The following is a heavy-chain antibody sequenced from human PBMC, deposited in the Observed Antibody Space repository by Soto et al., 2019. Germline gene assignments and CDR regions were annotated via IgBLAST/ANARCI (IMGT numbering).Heavy chain of an antibody. CDR1: GGTFSSYA. CDR2: IIPIFGTA. CDR3: ARAVGNYYYYGMDV. Sequence: VASVKVSCKASGGTFSSYAISWVRQAPGQGLEWMGGIIPIFGTANYAQKFQGRVTITADESTSTAYMELSSLRSEDTAVYYCARAVGNYYYYGMDVWGQGTTVTVSS. V-gene: IGHV1-69*13. J-gene: IGHJ6*02.